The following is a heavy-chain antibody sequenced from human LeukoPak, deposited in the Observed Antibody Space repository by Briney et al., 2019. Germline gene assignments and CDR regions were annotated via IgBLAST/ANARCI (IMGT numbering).Heavy chain of an antibody. J-gene: IGHJ6*03. Sequence: SVKVSCKASGGTFNSYAISWVRQAPGQGLEWMGGIMPLFGTANYAQEFQGRVTFTTDESASTAYMEVSSLRSEDTAVYYCASGSLGDGYGIGDYYQYMDVWGKGTTVTVSS. CDR1: GGTFNSYA. CDR3: ASGSLGDGYGIGDYYQYMDV. D-gene: IGHD5-24*01. CDR2: IMPLFGTA. V-gene: IGHV1-69*05.